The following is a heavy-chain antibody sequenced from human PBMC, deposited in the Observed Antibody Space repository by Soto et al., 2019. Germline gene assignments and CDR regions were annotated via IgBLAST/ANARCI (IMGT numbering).Heavy chain of an antibody. CDR2: INPNSGGT. J-gene: IGHJ6*02. V-gene: IGHV1-2*02. CDR1: GYSFNQYY. D-gene: IGHD3-10*01. CDR3: ARRLGGGGDYFYGMDV. Sequence: QMQLVQSGAEVKKPGASVKVSCKTSGYSFNQYYIHWMRQVPGQGPEWMGWINPNSGGTKYGKKFEGGINRTSDPSISTAFLALKRLRTDATDVYYGARRLGGGGDYFYGMDVWGQGTAVTVSS.